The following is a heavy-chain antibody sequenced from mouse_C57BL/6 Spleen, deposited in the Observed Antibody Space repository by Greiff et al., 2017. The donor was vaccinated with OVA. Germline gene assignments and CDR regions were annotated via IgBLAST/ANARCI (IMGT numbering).Heavy chain of an antibody. Sequence: VKLMGSGAELVKPGASVKISCKASGYAFSSYWMNWVKQRPGKGLEWIGQIYPGDGDTNYNGKFKGKATLTADKSSSTAYMQLSSLTSEDSAVYFCARDSSGHFDYWGQGTTLTVSS. CDR2: IYPGDGDT. D-gene: IGHD3-2*02. CDR3: ARDSSGHFDY. V-gene: IGHV1-80*01. CDR1: GYAFSSYW. J-gene: IGHJ2*01.